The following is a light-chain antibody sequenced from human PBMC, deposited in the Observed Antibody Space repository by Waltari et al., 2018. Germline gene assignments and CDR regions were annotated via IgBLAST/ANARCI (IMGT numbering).Light chain of an antibody. CDR3: QARDSSTAV. V-gene: IGLV3-1*01. CDR1: KLGEKY. Sequence: SYELTQPPSVSVSPGQTASITCPGDKLGEKYACWYQQKPGQSPLLVIYKDSMRHSGVPDRFSRSNSGNTATLTISGTQSMDEADYYCQARDSSTAVFGGRTKLTVL. J-gene: IGLJ2*01. CDR2: KDS.